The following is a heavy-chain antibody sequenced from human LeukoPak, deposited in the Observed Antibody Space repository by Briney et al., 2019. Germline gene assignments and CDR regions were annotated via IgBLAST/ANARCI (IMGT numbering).Heavy chain of an antibody. V-gene: IGHV4-59*08. CDR1: GGSISNYY. CDR2: IYYSGTT. CDR3: ARHSLFAY. J-gene: IGHJ4*02. Sequence: SETLSLTCSVSGGSISNYYWSWVRQPPGKALEWIGYIYYSGTTNYNPSLKSRVTMSVDTSKNQFSLKLSSVTAADTAVYYCARHSLFAYWGGGTLVTVSS.